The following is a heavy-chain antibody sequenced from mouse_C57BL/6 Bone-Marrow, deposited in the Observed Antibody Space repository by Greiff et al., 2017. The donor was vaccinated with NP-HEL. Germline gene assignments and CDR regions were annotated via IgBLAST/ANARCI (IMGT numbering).Heavy chain of an antibody. D-gene: IGHD1-1*01. J-gene: IGHJ3*01. CDR3: ARHEGYYYGSSPWFAY. V-gene: IGHV1-62-2*01. Sequence: QVQLKESGAELVKPGASVKLSCKASGYTFTEYTIHWVKQRSGQGLEWIGWFYPGSGSIKYNEKFKDKATLTADKSSSTVYMELSRLTSEDSAVYFCARHEGYYYGSSPWFAYWGQGTLVTVSA. CDR1: GYTFTEYT. CDR2: FYPGSGSI.